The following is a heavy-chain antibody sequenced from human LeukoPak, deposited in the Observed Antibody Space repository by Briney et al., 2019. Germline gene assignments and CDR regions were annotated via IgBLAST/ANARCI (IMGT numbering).Heavy chain of an antibody. V-gene: IGHV4-30-2*01. CDR3: ARESRPYYDSSGYYYRYFDY. CDR2: IYHSGST. Sequence: SETLSLTCAVSGGSISSGGYSWSWIRQPAGKGLEWIGYIYHSGSTYYNPSLKSRVTISVDRSKNQFSLKLSSVTAADTAVYYCARESRPYYDSSGYYYRYFDYWGQGTLVTVSS. CDR1: GGSISSGGYS. D-gene: IGHD3-22*01. J-gene: IGHJ4*02.